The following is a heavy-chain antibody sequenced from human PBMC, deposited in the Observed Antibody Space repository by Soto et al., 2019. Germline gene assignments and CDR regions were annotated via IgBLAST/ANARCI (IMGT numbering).Heavy chain of an antibody. CDR1: GFTFSSYS. D-gene: IGHD2-2*01. J-gene: IGHJ5*02. CDR2: ISSSSSYI. Sequence: GGSLRLSCAASGFTFSSYSMNWVRQAPGKGLEWVSSISSSSSYIYYADSVKGRFTISRDNAKNSLYLQMNSLRAEDTAVYYCARDKIVVVPAALYSGLNWFDPWGQGTLVTVSS. CDR3: ARDKIVVVPAALYSGLNWFDP. V-gene: IGHV3-21*01.